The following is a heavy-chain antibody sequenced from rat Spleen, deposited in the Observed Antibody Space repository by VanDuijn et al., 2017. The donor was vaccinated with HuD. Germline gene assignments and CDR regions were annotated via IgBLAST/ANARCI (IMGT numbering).Heavy chain of an antibody. CDR2: MRHDGVI. CDR1: GFSLTANN. CDR3: ARESNTYYGYNSGFDY. Sequence: QVQLKESGPGLVQPSQTLSLTCTVSGFSLTANNVHWVRQPPGKGLEWMGRMRHDGVIHYNSDVKSRLSISRDTSKSQVFLKMNSLQTEDIATYYCARESNTYYGYNSGFDYWGQGVMVTVSS. V-gene: IGHV2S30*01. D-gene: IGHD1-9*01. J-gene: IGHJ2*01.